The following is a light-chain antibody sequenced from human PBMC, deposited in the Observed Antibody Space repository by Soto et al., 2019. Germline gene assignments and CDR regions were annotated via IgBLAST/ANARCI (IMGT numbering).Light chain of an antibody. CDR1: SSDIGIYKY. J-gene: IGLJ1*01. CDR2: EVT. V-gene: IGLV2-14*01. Sequence: QSVLTQPASVSGSPGQSIAISCTGSSSDIGIYKYVSWYQQHPGKVPKLIIYEVTNRPSGVSNRFSGSKSGSTASLTISGLQAEDEADYYCSSYTTSSTRVFGPGTKLTVL. CDR3: SSYTTSSTRV.